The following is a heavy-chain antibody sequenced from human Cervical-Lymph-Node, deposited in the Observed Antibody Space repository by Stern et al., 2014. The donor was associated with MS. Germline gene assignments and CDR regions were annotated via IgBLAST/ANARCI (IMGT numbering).Heavy chain of an antibody. V-gene: IGHV3-11*01. CDR1: GFTFRDSY. Sequence: VQLVESGGGLVKPGGSLSLSCAASGFTFRDSYMTWVRQAPGKGLEGLSSIRSSGSTIYCAASVKGRFTISRDNAKSSLYLQMNSLRAEDTAVYYCARGRTAALGDYWGQGTLVTVSS. CDR2: IRSSGSTI. J-gene: IGHJ4*02. CDR3: ARGRTAALGDY. D-gene: IGHD2-2*01.